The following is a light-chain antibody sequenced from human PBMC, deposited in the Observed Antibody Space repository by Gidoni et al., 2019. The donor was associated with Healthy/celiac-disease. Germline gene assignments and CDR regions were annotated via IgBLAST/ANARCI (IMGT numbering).Light chain of an antibody. J-gene: IGKJ1*01. Sequence: AIRMTQSPSSFSASTGDRVTITCRASQGISSYLAWYQQKPGKAPKLLIYAASTLQSGVPSRFSGSGSGTDFTLTISCLQSEDFATYYCQQYYSYPRTFDQXTKVEIK. V-gene: IGKV1-8*01. CDR2: AAS. CDR1: QGISSY. CDR3: QQYYSYPRT.